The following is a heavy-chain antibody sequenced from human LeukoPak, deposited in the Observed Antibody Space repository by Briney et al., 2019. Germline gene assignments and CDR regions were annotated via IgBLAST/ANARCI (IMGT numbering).Heavy chain of an antibody. V-gene: IGHV3-53*01. J-gene: IGHJ4*02. D-gene: IGHD6-13*01. CDR2: IYSGGST. Sequence: GGSLRLSCAASGFTVSSNYMSWVRQAPGKGLEWASVIYSGGSTYYADSVKGRFTISRDNSKNTLYLQMNSLRAEDRAVYYCASGIAAADPYYFDYWGQGTLVTVSS. CDR3: ASGIAAADPYYFDY. CDR1: GFTVSSNY.